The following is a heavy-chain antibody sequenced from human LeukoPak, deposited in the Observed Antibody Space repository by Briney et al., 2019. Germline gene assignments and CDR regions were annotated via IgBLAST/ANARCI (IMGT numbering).Heavy chain of an antibody. J-gene: IGHJ4*02. CDR3: ARCGQWLENDY. D-gene: IGHD6-19*01. CDR2: IYYSGST. V-gene: IGHV4-59*01. Sequence: PSETLSLTCIVSGGSISSYYWSWIRQPPGKGLEWIGYIYYSGSTNYNTSLKSRVTIAVDTSKNQFSLKLSSVTAADTAVYYCARCGQWLENDYWGQGTLVTVSS. CDR1: GGSISSYY.